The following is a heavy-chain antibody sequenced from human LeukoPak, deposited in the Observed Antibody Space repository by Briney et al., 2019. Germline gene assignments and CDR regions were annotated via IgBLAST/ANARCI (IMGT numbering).Heavy chain of an antibody. Sequence: GGSLRLSCAASGFTSDDYVMHWVRQAPGKGLEWVSGISWNSGSIGYADSVKGRFTISRDNAKNSLYLQMNSLRAEDTALYYCAKDNRHYGDYEVDAFDIWGQGTMVTVSS. D-gene: IGHD4-17*01. V-gene: IGHV3-9*02. CDR1: GFTSDDYV. J-gene: IGHJ3*02. CDR2: ISWNSGSI. CDR3: AKDNRHYGDYEVDAFDI.